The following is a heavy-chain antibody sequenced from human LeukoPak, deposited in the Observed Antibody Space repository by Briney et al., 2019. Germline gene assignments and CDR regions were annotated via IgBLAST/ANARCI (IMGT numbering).Heavy chain of an antibody. D-gene: IGHD5-18*01. CDR1: GGSISSYY. Sequence: SETLSLTCTVSGGSISSYYWSWIRQPPGKGLEWIGYIYYSGSTNYNPSLKSRVTISVDTSKNQFSLKLNSVTAADTAVYYCARVADTAMVYFDYWGQGTLVTVSS. CDR2: IYYSGST. CDR3: ARVADTAMVYFDY. V-gene: IGHV4-59*01. J-gene: IGHJ4*02.